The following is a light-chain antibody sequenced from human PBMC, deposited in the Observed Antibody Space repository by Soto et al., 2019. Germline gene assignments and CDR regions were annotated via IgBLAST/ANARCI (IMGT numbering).Light chain of an antibody. V-gene: IGKV4-1*01. CDR1: QSVLYSSNNKNY. CDR2: WAS. J-gene: IGKJ4*01. CDR3: QQYYSTPLT. Sequence: DIVMTQSPDSLAVSLGERATINCKSSQSVLYSSNNKNYLAWYQQKPGKPPKLLIYWASTRESGVPDRLSGSGSPTDFTLTISSLQAEDVAVYCCQQYYSTPLTFGGGTKVEIK.